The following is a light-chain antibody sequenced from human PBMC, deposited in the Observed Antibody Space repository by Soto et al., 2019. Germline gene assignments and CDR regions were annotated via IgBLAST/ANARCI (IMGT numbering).Light chain of an antibody. CDR3: QKRSNWPIT. CDR2: DAS. Sequence: EIVLTQSPATLSLSPGERSTLSFRASQSVSSYLAWYQPKPGQAPRLLIYDASNRATGIPARFSGSGSGTDFTLTISSLEPEDFAVYYCQKRSNWPITCGQGTRLEIK. CDR1: QSVSSY. V-gene: IGKV3-11*01. J-gene: IGKJ5*01.